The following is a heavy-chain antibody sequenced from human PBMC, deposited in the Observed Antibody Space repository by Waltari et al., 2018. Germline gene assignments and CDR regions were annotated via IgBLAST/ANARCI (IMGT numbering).Heavy chain of an antibody. D-gene: IGHD3-10*01. J-gene: IGHJ4*02. CDR2: IIPIFGTA. V-gene: IGHV1-69*05. CDR1: GGTFSSYA. Sequence: QVQLVQSGAEVKKPGSSVKVSCKASGGTFSSYAISWVRQAPGQGLEWMGGIIPIFGTANYAQKFQGRVTITTDESTSTAYMELSSLRSEDTAVYYCARDHYYGSGSYYPIPDRSTWGTWRYFDYWGQGTLVTVSS. CDR3: ARDHYYGSGSYYPIPDRSTWGTWRYFDY.